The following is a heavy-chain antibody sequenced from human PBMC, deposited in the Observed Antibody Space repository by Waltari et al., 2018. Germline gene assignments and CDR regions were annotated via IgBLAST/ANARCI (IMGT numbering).Heavy chain of an antibody. D-gene: IGHD3-10*01. CDR3: ARDAPPPNPGAFDY. Sequence: QVQLVQSGAEVKKPGSSVKVSCKASGGTFSSYAISWVRQAPGQGLEWMGGIIPILGITNYAQKFQGRVTITADKATSTAYMELSSLRSEDTAVYYCARDAPPPNPGAFDYWGQGTLVTVSS. V-gene: IGHV1-69*10. CDR1: GGTFSSYA. CDR2: IIPILGIT. J-gene: IGHJ4*02.